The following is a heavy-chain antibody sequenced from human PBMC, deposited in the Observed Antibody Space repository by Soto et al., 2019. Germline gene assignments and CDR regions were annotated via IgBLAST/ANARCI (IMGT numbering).Heavy chain of an antibody. CDR3: ARAPYTVINDAFDI. Sequence: QVQLVQSGAEVKKPGSSVKVSCKASGGTFSSYAISWVRQAPGQGLEWMGGIIPIFGTANYAQKFQGRVTXXAXEXXSTAYMELSSLRSEDTAVYYCARAPYTVINDAFDIWGQGTMVTVSS. CDR1: GGTFSSYA. CDR2: IIPIFGTA. D-gene: IGHD4-17*01. J-gene: IGHJ3*02. V-gene: IGHV1-69*12.